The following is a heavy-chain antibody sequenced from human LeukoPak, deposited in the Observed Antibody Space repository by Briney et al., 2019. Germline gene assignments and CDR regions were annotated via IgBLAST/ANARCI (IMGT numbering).Heavy chain of an antibody. CDR2: INHSGST. J-gene: IGHJ1*01. V-gene: IGHV4-34*01. CDR3: ARVSVGQWLVPRYFQH. D-gene: IGHD6-19*01. CDR1: GGSFSGYY. Sequence: SETLSLTCAVYGGSFSGYYWSWIRQPPGKGLEWIGEINHSGSTNYNPSLKSRVTISVDTSKNQFSLKLSSVTAADTAVYYCARVSVGQWLVPRYFQHWGQGTLVTVSP.